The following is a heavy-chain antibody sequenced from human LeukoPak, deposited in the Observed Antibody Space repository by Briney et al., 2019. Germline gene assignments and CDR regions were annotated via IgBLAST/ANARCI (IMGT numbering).Heavy chain of an antibody. CDR2: ISAYNGNT. Sequence: ASVKVSCKASGYTFTSYGISWVRQAPGQGLEWMGWISAYNGNTNYAQKLQGRVTMTTDTSTSTAYMELSSLRSEDTAVYYCARDRVVVVAESHYYYYYMDVWGKGTTVTVSS. J-gene: IGHJ6*03. CDR1: GYTFTSYG. D-gene: IGHD2-15*01. V-gene: IGHV1-18*01. CDR3: ARDRVVVVAESHYYYYYMDV.